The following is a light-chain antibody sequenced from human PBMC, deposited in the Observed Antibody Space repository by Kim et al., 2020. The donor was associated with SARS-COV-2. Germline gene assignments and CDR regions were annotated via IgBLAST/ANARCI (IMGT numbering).Light chain of an antibody. Sequence: SYELTQPLSVSVALGQTAVVTCGGNDIGIRNVHWYQQKPGQAPVVIIYRDINRPSGIPERFSGSSSGNTATLTISTAQPEDEADYYCQVWDSTTNVFGAGTKVTVL. V-gene: IGLV3-9*01. CDR2: RDI. CDR3: QVWDSTTNV. J-gene: IGLJ1*01. CDR1: DIGIRN.